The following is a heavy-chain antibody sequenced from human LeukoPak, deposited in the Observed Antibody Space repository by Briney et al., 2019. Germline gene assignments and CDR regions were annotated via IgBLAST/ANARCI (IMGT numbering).Heavy chain of an antibody. J-gene: IGHJ3*01. V-gene: IGHV3-33*01. CDR2: IWYDESSK. CDR1: GFTFSSHG. D-gene: IGHD3-3*01. CDR3: XXXXXXIXVFGVDTFDV. Sequence: GRSLRLSCAASGFTFSSHGMHWVRQAPGKGLEWVAVIWYDESSKYYADSVKGRFTISRDNSKNTLYLQMNSLRAEDTAVYYCXXXXXXIXVFGVDTFDVWGQGTMVTVSS.